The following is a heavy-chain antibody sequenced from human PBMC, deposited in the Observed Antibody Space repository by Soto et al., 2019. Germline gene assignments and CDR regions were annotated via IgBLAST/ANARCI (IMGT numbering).Heavy chain of an antibody. CDR2: IYYSGST. CDR3: ARGKFPFTFDY. D-gene: IGHD3-10*01. V-gene: IGHV4-59*01. Sequence: PSETLSLTCTVSGGSISTYYWSWIRQPPGKGLEWIGYIYYSGSTNYNPSLKSRVTISEDASKNQFSLKLSSVTAADTAMYYCARGKFPFTFDYWGQGTLVTVSS. J-gene: IGHJ4*02. CDR1: GGSISTYY.